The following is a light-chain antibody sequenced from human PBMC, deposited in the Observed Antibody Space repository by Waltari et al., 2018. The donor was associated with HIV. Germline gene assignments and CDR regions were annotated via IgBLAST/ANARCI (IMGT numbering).Light chain of an antibody. CDR1: EDINEF. CDR2: AAS. CDR3: QQLNTYPPDT. J-gene: IGKJ2*01. Sequence: DIQLTQSPSFLSASIGDRVTITCRASEDINEFLAWYQQKPGVAPKLLIYAASTLEDEVPSRFSGSGSETDFTLTISSLQPEDFATYFCQQLNTYPPDTFGPGTKLEI. V-gene: IGKV1-9*01.